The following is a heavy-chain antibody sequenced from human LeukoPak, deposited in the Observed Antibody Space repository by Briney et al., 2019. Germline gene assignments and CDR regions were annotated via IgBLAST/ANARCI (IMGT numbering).Heavy chain of an antibody. CDR3: AKGAKQWLVLFGSYYFDY. Sequence: GGSLRLSCAASGFTFSSYAMSWVRQAPGKGLEGVSAISGSGGSTYYADSVKGRFTISRDNSKNTLYLQMNSLRAEDTAVYYCAKGAKQWLVLFGSYYFDYWGQGTLVTVSS. J-gene: IGHJ4*02. CDR1: GFTFSSYA. CDR2: ISGSGGST. D-gene: IGHD6-19*01. V-gene: IGHV3-23*01.